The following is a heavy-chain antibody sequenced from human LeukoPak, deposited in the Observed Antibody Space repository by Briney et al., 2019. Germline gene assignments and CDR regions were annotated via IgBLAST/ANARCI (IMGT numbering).Heavy chain of an antibody. CDR3: ARHTPYSSSIDY. Sequence: PSETLSLTCTVAGGSISSYYWSWIRQPPGKGLEWIGYIYYSGSTNYTPSLKSRVTISVDTSKNQFSLKLSSVTAADTAVYYCARHTPYSSSIDYWGQGTLVTVSS. J-gene: IGHJ4*02. CDR2: IYYSGST. CDR1: GGSISSYY. V-gene: IGHV4-59*08. D-gene: IGHD6-6*01.